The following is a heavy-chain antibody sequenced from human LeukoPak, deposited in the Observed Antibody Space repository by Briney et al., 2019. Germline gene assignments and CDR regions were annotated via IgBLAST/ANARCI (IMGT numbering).Heavy chain of an antibody. D-gene: IGHD1-26*01. CDR3: ARVCAAVGATGEDY. CDR2: ISGSGAGT. V-gene: IGHV3-23*01. Sequence: PGGSLRLSCAASGFIFSSYAMSWVRQAPGKGLEWVSTISGSGAGTHYADSVKGRFTISRDNAKNSLYLQMNSLRAEDTAVYYCARVCAAVGATGEDYWGQGTLVTVSS. J-gene: IGHJ4*02. CDR1: GFIFSSYA.